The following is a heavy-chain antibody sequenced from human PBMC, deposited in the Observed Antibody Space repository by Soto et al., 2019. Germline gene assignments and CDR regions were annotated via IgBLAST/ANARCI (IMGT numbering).Heavy chain of an antibody. V-gene: IGHV3-21*01. J-gene: IGHJ3*02. CDR1: GFTISSYE. Sequence: EVQVVESGGGLVKPGGSLRLSCAVSGFTISSYEMNWVRQAPGKGLQWVSAISSSGSHTYYTDSVKGRFTISRDTAKNSLYLQMNSLRAEDTAVYYCAREVKSAGGPDGFETWGQGTMVTVSS. CDR2: ISSSGSHT. D-gene: IGHD6-13*01. CDR3: AREVKSAGGPDGFET.